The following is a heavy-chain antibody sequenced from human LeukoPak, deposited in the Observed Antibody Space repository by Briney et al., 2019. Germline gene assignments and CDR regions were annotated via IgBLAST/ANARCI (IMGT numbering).Heavy chain of an antibody. V-gene: IGHV4-59*08. CDR1: GGSMSSYY. Sequence: SETLSLTCTVSGGSMSSYYWSRIRQPPGKGLEWIGYIFYSGSTNYNPSLKSRVTLSVDTSKNQFSLKLGSVTAADTAVYYCARQPYMLGAYYFDYWGQGTPVTVSS. D-gene: IGHD1-26*01. CDR2: IFYSGST. CDR3: ARQPYMLGAYYFDY. J-gene: IGHJ4*02.